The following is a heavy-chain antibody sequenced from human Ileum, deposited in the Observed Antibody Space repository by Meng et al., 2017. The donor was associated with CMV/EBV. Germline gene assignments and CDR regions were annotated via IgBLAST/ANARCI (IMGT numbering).Heavy chain of an antibody. CDR1: GGTFSSYA. CDR3: ARPRARNIVVVPADDAFDI. V-gene: IGHV1-69*05. D-gene: IGHD2-2*01. Sequence: SVKVSCKASGGTFSSYAISWVRQAPGQGLEWMGGIIPIFGTANYAQKFQGRVTITTDESTSTAYMELSSMRSEDTAVYYCARPRARNIVVVPADDAFDIWGKG. CDR2: IIPIFGTA. J-gene: IGHJ3*02.